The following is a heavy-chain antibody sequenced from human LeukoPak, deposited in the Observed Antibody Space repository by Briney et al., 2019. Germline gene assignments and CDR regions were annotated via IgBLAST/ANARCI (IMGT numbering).Heavy chain of an antibody. CDR3: THHYYDSSGYFAFDI. CDR2: IRSKANSYAT. J-gene: IGHJ3*02. V-gene: IGHV3-73*01. CDR1: GFTFSVSA. Sequence: GGSLRLSRAASGFTFSVSAMHWVRQASGKGLEWVGRIRSKANSYATAYAASVKGRFTISRDDSKNTAYLQMNSLKTEDTAVYYCTHHYYDSSGYFAFDIWGQGTMVTVSS. D-gene: IGHD3-22*01.